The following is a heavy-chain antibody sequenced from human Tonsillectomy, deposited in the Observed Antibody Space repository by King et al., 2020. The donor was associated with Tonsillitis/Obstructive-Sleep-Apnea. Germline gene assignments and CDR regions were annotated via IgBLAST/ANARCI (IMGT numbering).Heavy chain of an antibody. CDR3: ARGGECELLGPFDY. CDR1: GFTVSSND. Sequence: VQLVESGGGLIQPGGSLRLSCAASGFTVSSNDMSWVRQAPGKGLEWVSVIYSGGSTYYADSVKGRFTISRDNSKNTLYLQMNSLRAEDTAVYYCARGGECELLGPFDYWGQGTLVTVSS. D-gene: IGHD1-26*01. CDR2: IYSGGST. J-gene: IGHJ4*02. V-gene: IGHV3-53*01.